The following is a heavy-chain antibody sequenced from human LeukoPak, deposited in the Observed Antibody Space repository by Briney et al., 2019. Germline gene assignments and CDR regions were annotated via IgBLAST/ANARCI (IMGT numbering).Heavy chain of an antibody. CDR1: GGSISSSSYY. CDR2: IYYSGST. J-gene: IGHJ4*02. V-gene: IGHV4-39*01. Sequence: SETLSLTCTVSGGSISSSSYYWGWIRQPPGKGLEWIGSIYYSGSTYYNPSLKSRVTISVDTSKNQFSLKLSSVTAADTAVYYCARHERDYYGSGSYYRDWGQGTLVTVSS. CDR3: ARHERDYYGSGSYYRD. D-gene: IGHD3-10*01.